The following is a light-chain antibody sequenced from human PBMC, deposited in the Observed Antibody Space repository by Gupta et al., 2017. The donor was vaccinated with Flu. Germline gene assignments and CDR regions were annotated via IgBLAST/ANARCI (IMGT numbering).Light chain of an antibody. CDR1: ESINNNF. J-gene: IGKJ2*01. CDR3: HKYKTSPYT. Sequence: ATLAVSPGETVTLSCRAGESINNNFFVWYQQQRGQAPRVLIYGTSKRAPGIPDRFSGGGSGTDFTLTIDRLEPEDGGWYYCHKYKTSPYTFGQGTKLEIK. V-gene: IGKV3-20*01. CDR2: GTS.